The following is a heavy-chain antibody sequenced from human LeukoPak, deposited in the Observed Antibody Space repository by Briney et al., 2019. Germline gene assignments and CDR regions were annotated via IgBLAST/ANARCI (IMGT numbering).Heavy chain of an antibody. V-gene: IGHV1-18*01. CDR1: GYAFSFYG. CDR2: ISVNNGNT. CDR3: ARDYSAIVVVPAAVYYMDV. J-gene: IGHJ6*03. D-gene: IGHD2-2*01. Sequence: ASVKVSCKASGYAFSFYGINWVRQAPGQGLEWMGFISVNNGNTNYAQKLQGRVTMTTDTSTSTAYMELRSLRSDDTAVYYCARDYSAIVVVPAAVYYMDVWGKGTTVTVSS.